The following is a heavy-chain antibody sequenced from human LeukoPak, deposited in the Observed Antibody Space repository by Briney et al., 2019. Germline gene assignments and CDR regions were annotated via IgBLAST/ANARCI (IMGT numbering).Heavy chain of an antibody. J-gene: IGHJ3*02. V-gene: IGHV5-51*01. CDR2: IYPGDSDT. Sequence: GESLKISCKGSGYSFSTYWIAWVRQMPGKGLEWMGIIYPGDSDTRYSPSFQGQVTISADKSISTAYLQWSSLKASDTAMYYCARRTYYDFWSGYFHLDAFDIWGQGTMVTVSS. CDR3: ARRTYYDFWSGYFHLDAFDI. D-gene: IGHD3-3*01. CDR1: GYSFSTYW.